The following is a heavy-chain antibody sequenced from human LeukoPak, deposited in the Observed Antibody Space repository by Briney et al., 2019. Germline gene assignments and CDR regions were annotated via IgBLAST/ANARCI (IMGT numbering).Heavy chain of an antibody. CDR1: GFTFSSYS. J-gene: IGHJ1*01. V-gene: IGHV3-48*04. CDR3: AKENLQTYYYGSGSFQH. Sequence: GGSLRLSCAASGFTFSSYSMNWVRQAPGKGLEWVSYISSSSSTIYYADSVKGRFTISRDNAKNSLYLQMNSLRAEDTALYYCAKENLQTYYYGSGSFQHWGQGTLVTVSP. D-gene: IGHD3-10*01. CDR2: ISSSSSTI.